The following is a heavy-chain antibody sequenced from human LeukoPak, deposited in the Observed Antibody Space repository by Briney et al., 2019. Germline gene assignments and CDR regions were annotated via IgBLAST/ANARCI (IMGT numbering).Heavy chain of an antibody. J-gene: IGHJ5*02. CDR2: MNPNSGNT. V-gene: IGHV1-8*01. D-gene: IGHD4-23*01. Sequence: ASVKVSCKASGYTFTSYDINWVRQATGQGREWMGWMNPNSGNTGYAQKFQGRVTMTRNTSISTAYMELSSLRSEDTAVYYCARVADYGATSAPNWFDPWGQGTLVTVSS. CDR3: ARVADYGATSAPNWFDP. CDR1: GYTFTSYD.